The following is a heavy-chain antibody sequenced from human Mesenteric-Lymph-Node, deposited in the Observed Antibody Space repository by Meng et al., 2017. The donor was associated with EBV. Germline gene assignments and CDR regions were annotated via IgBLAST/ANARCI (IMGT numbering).Heavy chain of an antibody. CDR2: TYYRSKWYN. V-gene: IGHV6-1*01. CDR3: ARGATSVFDL. CDR1: GDRVSSSSAA. Sequence: QVQLQQSGPGLVKPSXXLALPGVISGDRVSSSSAAWTWIRQSPTRGLEWLGRTYYRSKWYNDYAVFVKSRITINPDTSKNQFSLQLNSVTPEDTAVYYCARGATSVFDLWGRGTLVTVSS. J-gene: IGHJ2*01.